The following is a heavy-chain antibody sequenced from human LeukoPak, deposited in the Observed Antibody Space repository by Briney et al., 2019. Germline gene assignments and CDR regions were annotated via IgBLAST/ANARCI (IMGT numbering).Heavy chain of an antibody. CDR2: IYWDDDK. J-gene: IGHJ5*02. Sequence: SGPTLVNPTQTLTLTCTFSGFSLRTRGVGVGWIRQPQGKALEWLSLIYWDDDKRYSPSLKSRRTITKDTSKNQVVLTMTNMDPVDTATYYCAHREGYYDILTGYYSRWFDPWGQGTLVTVSS. CDR3: AHREGYYDILTGYYSRWFDP. V-gene: IGHV2-5*02. CDR1: GFSLRTRGVG. D-gene: IGHD3-9*01.